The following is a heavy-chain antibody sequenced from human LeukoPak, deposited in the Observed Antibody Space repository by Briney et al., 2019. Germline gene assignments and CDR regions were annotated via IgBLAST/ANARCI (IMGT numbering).Heavy chain of an antibody. Sequence: GGSLRLSCGASGIIFSSYGMHWVRQAPGKGLEWVAVISYDGSNKYYADSVKGRFTITRDNAKNTLYLQMNSLRAEDTAVYYYANDQNRGGVPLDYWGQGTLVTVSS. V-gene: IGHV3-30*18. CDR1: GIIFSSYG. CDR2: ISYDGSNK. D-gene: IGHD2-15*01. CDR3: ANDQNRGGVPLDY. J-gene: IGHJ4*02.